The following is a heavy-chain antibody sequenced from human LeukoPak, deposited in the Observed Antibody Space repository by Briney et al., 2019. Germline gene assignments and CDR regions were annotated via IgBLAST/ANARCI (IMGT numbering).Heavy chain of an antibody. CDR2: IKPDGSDK. J-gene: IGHJ4*02. CDR1: GLTFSGNW. V-gene: IGHV3-7*01. D-gene: IGHD2-2*01. CDR3: ASGSTSLEYFDY. Sequence: GGPLSFSFQAPGLTFSGNWITGVAKPPGRGWGWLANIKPDGSDKHYVDSVKGRFTISRDNAKNSLYLQMNSLRAEDTAVYYCASGSTSLEYFDYWGQGTLVTVSS.